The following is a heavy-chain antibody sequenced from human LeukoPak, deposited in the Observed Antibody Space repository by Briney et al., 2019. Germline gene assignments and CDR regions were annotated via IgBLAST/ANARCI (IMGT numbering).Heavy chain of an antibody. D-gene: IGHD1-1*01. CDR2: IYTSGST. CDR3: AREPADPGHLAVLAVVGCMAV. V-gene: IGHV4-61*02. J-gene: IGHJ6*03. CDR1: GASISSGSYY. Sequence: PSETLSLTCTVSGASISSGSYYWSWIRQPAGKGLEWIGRIYTSGSTNHNPSLKSRVAISIDTSKNQFSLKLSSVTAADTAVYYCAREPADPGHLAVLAVVGCMAVWGNGTTVTVSS.